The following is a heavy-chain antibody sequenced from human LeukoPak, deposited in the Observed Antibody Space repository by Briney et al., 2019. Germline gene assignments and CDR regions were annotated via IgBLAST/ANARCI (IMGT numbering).Heavy chain of an antibody. Sequence: GASVKVFCKHSGYTFTYNYMHWVGLPPRQGLEWMGWINPNSGATKYTPKFQDRVAMTRDTSISTAYLELSRLRSDDTAVYYCTSNGPDGDYSYWGQGTLVTVSS. J-gene: IGHJ4*02. CDR2: INPNSGAT. CDR1: GYTFTYNY. D-gene: IGHD4-17*01. CDR3: TSNGPDGDYSY. V-gene: IGHV1-2*02.